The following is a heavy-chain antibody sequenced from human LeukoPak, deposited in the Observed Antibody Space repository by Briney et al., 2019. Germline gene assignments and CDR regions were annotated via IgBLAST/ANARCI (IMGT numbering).Heavy chain of an antibody. CDR3: SRDDGITMGTDF. Sequence: QPGGSLRLSCTASGFTFGDYGMSWVRQAPGKGLEWIGFIRSKAYGGTTEYASSVKGRFTISRDDSKSTAYLQMNSLKTEDTAVYYCSRDDGITMGTDFWGQGTLVTVSS. V-gene: IGHV3-49*04. J-gene: IGHJ4*02. CDR2: IRSKAYGGTT. CDR1: GFTFGDYG. D-gene: IGHD3-10*01.